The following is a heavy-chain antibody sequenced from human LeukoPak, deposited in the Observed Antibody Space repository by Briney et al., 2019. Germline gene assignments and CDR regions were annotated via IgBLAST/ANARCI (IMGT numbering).Heavy chain of an antibody. CDR1: EFTFNTHW. CDR2: IIPDGSGA. Sequence: GGSLRLSCVASEFTFNTHWMYWVRHAPGKGLVWVSRIIPDGSGATYADSVRGRFTISRDNAKNTVYLQMNNLRNDDTGVYYCTTARSSWDAFDIWGQGTMVIVSS. D-gene: IGHD6-6*01. J-gene: IGHJ3*02. CDR3: TTARSSWDAFDI. V-gene: IGHV3-74*01.